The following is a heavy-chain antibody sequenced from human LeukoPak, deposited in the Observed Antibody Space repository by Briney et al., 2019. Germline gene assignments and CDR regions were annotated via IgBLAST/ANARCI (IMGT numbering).Heavy chain of an antibody. J-gene: IGHJ4*02. CDR1: RFTFSSYA. V-gene: IGHV3-66*01. CDR3: VRVASRAFDY. CDR2: IYTGTTT. Sequence: GGSLRLSCAASRFTFSSYAMSWVRQVPGKGLEWVSIIYTGTTTYYADSVKGRFTISRDNSKNTLYLQMSSLRAEDTAVYYCVRVASRAFDYWGQGTLVTVSS.